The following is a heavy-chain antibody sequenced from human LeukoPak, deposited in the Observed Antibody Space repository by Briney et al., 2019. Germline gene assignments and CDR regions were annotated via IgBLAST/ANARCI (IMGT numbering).Heavy chain of an antibody. CDR2: ISSSGSTI. D-gene: IGHD3-9*01. Sequence: PGGSLRLSYAASGFTFSDYYMSWIRQAPGKGLEWVSYISSSGSTIYYADSVKGRFTISRDNAKNSLYLQMNSLRAEDTAVYYCARDSNILTGSYYGMDVWGQGTSVTVSS. CDR3: ARDSNILTGSYYGMDV. V-gene: IGHV3-11*01. CDR1: GFTFSDYY. J-gene: IGHJ6*02.